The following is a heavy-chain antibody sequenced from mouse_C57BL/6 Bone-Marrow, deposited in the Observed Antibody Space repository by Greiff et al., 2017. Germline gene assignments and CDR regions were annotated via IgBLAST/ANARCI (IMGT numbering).Heavy chain of an antibody. Sequence: VKLQESGAELVKPGASVKLSCKASGYTFTEYTIHWVKQRSGQGLEWIGWFYPGSGRIKYNEKFKDKATLTADKSSSTVYLELSRLTSEDSAVYFCARHEGIYYGYDEFAYWGQGTLVTVSA. CDR3: ARHEGIYYGYDEFAY. CDR2: FYPGSGRI. V-gene: IGHV1-62-2*01. D-gene: IGHD2-2*01. J-gene: IGHJ3*01. CDR1: GYTFTEYT.